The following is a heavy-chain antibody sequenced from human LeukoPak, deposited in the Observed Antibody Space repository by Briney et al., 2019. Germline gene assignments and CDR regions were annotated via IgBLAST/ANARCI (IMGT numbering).Heavy chain of an antibody. V-gene: IGHV4-34*01. Sequence: SETLSLTCAVYGGSFSGYYWSWIRQPPGKGLEWIGEINHSGSTNYNPSLKSRVTISVDTSKNQFSLKLSSVTAADTAVYYCATDRFYNTFDYWGQGTLVTVSS. CDR3: ATDRFYNTFDY. CDR1: GGSFSGYY. CDR2: INHSGST. J-gene: IGHJ4*02. D-gene: IGHD3-10*01.